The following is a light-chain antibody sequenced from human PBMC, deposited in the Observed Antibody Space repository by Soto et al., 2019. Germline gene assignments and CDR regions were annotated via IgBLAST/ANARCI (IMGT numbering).Light chain of an antibody. J-gene: IGKJ1*01. CDR1: KYVGTR. CDR2: YTS. CDR3: HQRQSWPRP. V-gene: IGKV3-11*01. Sequence: EIVVTQSPATLSSSPGETATLSCRASKYVGTRFSWYQHKPGQAPRLLIYYTSNRATGIPARFSGSGSGTDFNLTIISLAREEFAIYYCHQRQSWPRPVGKGHKVEIK.